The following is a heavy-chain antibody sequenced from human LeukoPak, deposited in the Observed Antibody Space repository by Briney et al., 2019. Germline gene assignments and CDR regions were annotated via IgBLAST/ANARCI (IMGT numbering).Heavy chain of an antibody. D-gene: IGHD3-10*01. CDR1: GGSISSYY. CDR3: AKDSPGFGELSHH. CDR2: ISGSGVTT. V-gene: IGHV3-23*01. J-gene: IGHJ5*02. Sequence: PSETLSLTCTVSGGSISSYYWSWVRQAPGKGLEWVSAISGSGVTTHCAGSVKGRFSISRDNSKNTLYLQMNSLRAEDTALYYCAKDSPGFGELSHHWGQGTLVTVSS.